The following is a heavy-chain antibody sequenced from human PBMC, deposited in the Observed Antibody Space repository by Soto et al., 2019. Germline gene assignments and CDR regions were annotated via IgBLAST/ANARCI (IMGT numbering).Heavy chain of an antibody. CDR2: IYNGATT. D-gene: IGHD1-26*01. V-gene: IGHV4-59*01. Sequence: QVQLQESGPGLVKPSETLSLTCIVSGGPISRYYWTWTRQPPGKGLEWIGCIYNGATTNYNLSLKSRVTISVDTSKNQFSLKLTSVTAADTAVYYCARDDSQRPATYWGQGTLVTVSS. CDR1: GGPISRYY. CDR3: ARDDSQRPATY. J-gene: IGHJ4*02.